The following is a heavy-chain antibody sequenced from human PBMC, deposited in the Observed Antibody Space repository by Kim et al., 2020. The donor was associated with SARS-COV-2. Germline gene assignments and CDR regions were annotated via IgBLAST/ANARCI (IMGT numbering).Heavy chain of an antibody. V-gene: IGHV3-7*03. CDR3: ARAYCSSPSCYDYGLDV. J-gene: IGHJ6*02. D-gene: IGHD2-2*01. CDR1: GFTLSTYW. CDR2: IKEDGSEK. Sequence: GGSLRLSCAASGFTLSTYWMNWVRQAPGKGLEWVAKIKEDGSEKYYVDSVKGRFIISRDNAKNSLYLQMNSLRAEDTALYYCARAYCSSPSCYDYGLDVWGQGNAVTVSS.